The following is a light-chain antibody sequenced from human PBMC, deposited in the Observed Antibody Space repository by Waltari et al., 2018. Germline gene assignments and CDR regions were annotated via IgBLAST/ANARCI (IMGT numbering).Light chain of an antibody. CDR1: GAINKW. CDR3: QQYNRFSP. J-gene: IGKJ1*01. V-gene: IGKV1-5*01. CDR2: DAS. Sequence: DTQLSQFPSTLAASVGARVTITFRARGAINKWLAWYQQKLGKAPKVLIYDASTLQSGVPARFSGSGSGTEFTLTIDSLQPDDFATYYCQQYNRFSPFGQGTNVEVK.